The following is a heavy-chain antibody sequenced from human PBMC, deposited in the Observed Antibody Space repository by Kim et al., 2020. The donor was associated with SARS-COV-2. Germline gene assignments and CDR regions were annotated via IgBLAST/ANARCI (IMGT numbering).Heavy chain of an antibody. D-gene: IGHD7-27*01. CDR2: I. Sequence: IYCADSVKGRFTISRDNAKNALYLQINSLRAEDTAVYYCARDLSGDSEDYWGQGTLVTVSS. J-gene: IGHJ4*02. V-gene: IGHV3-48*04. CDR3: ARDLSGDSEDY.